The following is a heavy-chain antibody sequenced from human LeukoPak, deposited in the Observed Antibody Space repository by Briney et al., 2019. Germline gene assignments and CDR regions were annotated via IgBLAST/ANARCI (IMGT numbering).Heavy chain of an antibody. CDR1: GYTFTSYG. CDR2: ISAYNGNT. Sequence: GASVKVSCKASGYTFTSYGISWVRQAPGQGLEWMGWISAYNGNTNYAQKLQGRVTMTTDTSTSTAYMELRSLGSDDTAVYYCARDPRGTVVGATGFDYWGQGTLVTVSS. V-gene: IGHV1-18*01. J-gene: IGHJ4*02. D-gene: IGHD1-26*01. CDR3: ARDPRGTVVGATGFDY.